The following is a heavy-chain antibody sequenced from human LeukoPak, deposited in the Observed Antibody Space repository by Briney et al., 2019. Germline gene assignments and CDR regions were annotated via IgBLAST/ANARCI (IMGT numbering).Heavy chain of an antibody. CDR2: TYYRSKWYN. D-gene: IGHD3-22*01. CDR3: ARDFRYYYDSSGPGLDY. CDR1: GDSVSSNSAA. Sequence: SQTLSLTCAISGDSVSSNSAAWTWIRQSPSRGLEWLGRTYYRSKWYNDYAVPVKSRITINPDTSKNQFSLQLSSVTPEDTAVYYCARDFRYYYDSSGPGLDYWGQGTLVTVSS. V-gene: IGHV6-1*01. J-gene: IGHJ4*02.